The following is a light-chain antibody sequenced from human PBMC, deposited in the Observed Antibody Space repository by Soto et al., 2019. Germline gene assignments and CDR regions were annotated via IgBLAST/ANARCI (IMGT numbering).Light chain of an antibody. J-gene: IGLJ1*01. CDR1: SSDVGGYNF. CDR2: EVS. CDR3: SSYTTSSTVV. V-gene: IGLV2-14*03. Sequence: QSVLTQPASVFGSPGQSITISCTGTSSDVGGYNFVSWYQQHPGKAPKLMIYEVSNRPSGVSNRFSGSKSGNTASLTISGHQPEDEADYYCSSYTTSSTVVFGTGTKVTVL.